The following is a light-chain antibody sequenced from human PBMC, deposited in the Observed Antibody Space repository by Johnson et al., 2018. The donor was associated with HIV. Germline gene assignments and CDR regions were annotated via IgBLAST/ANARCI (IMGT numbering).Light chain of an antibody. Sequence: QSVLTQPPSVSAAPGQKVTISCSGSSSNIGNNYVSWYQQLPGTAHKLLIYDTYKRFFEIPDRFSGSKSGTSATLGITGLQTGDEADYYCGTWDSRLNAYVFGAGTKVTVL. V-gene: IGLV1-51*01. J-gene: IGLJ1*01. CDR1: SSNIGNNY. CDR2: DTY. CDR3: GTWDSRLNAYV.